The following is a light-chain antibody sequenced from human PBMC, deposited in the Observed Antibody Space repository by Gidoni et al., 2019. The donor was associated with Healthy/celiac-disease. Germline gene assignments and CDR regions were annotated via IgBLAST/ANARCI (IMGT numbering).Light chain of an antibody. J-gene: IGKJ4*01. CDR2: DAS. V-gene: IGKV3-11*01. Sequence: PATLSLSPGGRATLSGRASQSVSSYLAWYQQKPGQAPRLLIYDASNRATGIPARFSGSGSGTDFTLTISSLEPEDFAVYYWQQRSNWPFGGGTKVEIK. CDR1: QSVSSY. CDR3: QQRSNWP.